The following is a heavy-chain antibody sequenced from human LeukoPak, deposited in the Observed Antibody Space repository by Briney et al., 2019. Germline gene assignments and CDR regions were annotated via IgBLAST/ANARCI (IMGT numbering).Heavy chain of an antibody. J-gene: IGHJ4*02. V-gene: IGHV4-34*01. Sequence: SETLSLTCAVYGGSFSGYYWSWIRQPPEKGLEWIGEINHSGSTNYNPSLKSRVTISVDTSKNQFSLKLSSVTAAGTAVYYCARGRIAVAGTLVDYWGQGTLVTVSS. CDR3: ARGRIAVAGTLVDY. D-gene: IGHD6-19*01. CDR1: GGSFSGYY. CDR2: INHSGST.